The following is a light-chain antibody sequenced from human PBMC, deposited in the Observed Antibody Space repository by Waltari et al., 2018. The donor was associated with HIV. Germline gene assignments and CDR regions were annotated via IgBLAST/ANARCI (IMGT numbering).Light chain of an antibody. V-gene: IGKV3D-15*01. CDR1: QNITNK. CDR3: QQYKNWPET. J-gene: IGKJ1*01. CDR2: DAS. Sequence: EVVMTQAPSPLSVSLAEGASLPCRASQNITNKLGWYQQKPGQAPRLLIYDASRRATAIPDRFSGSGSGTEFNLTISRLLFEDVAVYVCQQYKNWPETFGQGTQVEIK.